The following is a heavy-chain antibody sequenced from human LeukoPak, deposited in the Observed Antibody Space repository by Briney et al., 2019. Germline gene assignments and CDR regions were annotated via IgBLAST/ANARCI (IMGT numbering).Heavy chain of an antibody. CDR3: ARRDCISTVCYPWFDP. Sequence: SETLSLTCTVSGGSISSYYWSWIRQPPGKGLEWIGYIYYSGSTNYNPSLKSRVTISVDTSKNQFSLKLSSVTAADTAVYYCARRDCISTVCYPWFDPWGQGTLVTVSS. CDR1: GGSISSYY. J-gene: IGHJ5*02. V-gene: IGHV4-59*08. D-gene: IGHD2-2*01. CDR2: IYYSGST.